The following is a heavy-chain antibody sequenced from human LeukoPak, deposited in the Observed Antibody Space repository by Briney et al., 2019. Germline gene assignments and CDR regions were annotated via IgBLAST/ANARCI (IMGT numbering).Heavy chain of an antibody. J-gene: IGHJ4*02. V-gene: IGHV1-2*04. CDR1: GYTFTGYY. Sequence: ASVKASCKASGYTFTGYYMHWVRQAPGQGLEWMGWINPNSGGTNYAQKFQGWVTMTRDTSISTAYMELSRLRSDDTAVYYCARSGYSHSWDYWGQGTLVIVSS. D-gene: IGHD1-26*01. CDR2: INPNSGGT. CDR3: ARSGYSHSWDY.